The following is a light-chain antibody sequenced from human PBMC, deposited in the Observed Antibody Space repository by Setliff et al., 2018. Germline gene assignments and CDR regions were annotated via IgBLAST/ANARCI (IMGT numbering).Light chain of an antibody. J-gene: IGLJ1*01. V-gene: IGLV2-8*01. Sequence: QSVLTQPPSASGSPGQSLTISCTGTSSDVGAYNLVSWYQHHPGKAPKLIIYEVTKRPSGVPDRFSGSKSGNTASLTVSGLQAEDGAEYYCSSYAASYNPYVFGTGTKVTVL. CDR1: SSDVGAYNL. CDR3: SSYAASYNPYV. CDR2: EVT.